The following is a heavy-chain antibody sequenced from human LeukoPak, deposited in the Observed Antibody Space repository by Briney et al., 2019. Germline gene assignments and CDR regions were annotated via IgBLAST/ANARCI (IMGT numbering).Heavy chain of an antibody. V-gene: IGHV1-3*01. J-gene: IGHJ1*01. CDR3: ARLPTQQLLTAEYFQH. CDR2: INAGNGNT. Sequence: GASVNVSCKASGYTFTSYAMHWVRQAPGQRLEWMGWINAGNGNTKYSQKFQGRVTITRDTSASTAYMELSSLRSEDTAVYYCARLPTQQLLTAEYFQHWGQGTLVTVSS. CDR1: GYTFTSYA. D-gene: IGHD1-26*01.